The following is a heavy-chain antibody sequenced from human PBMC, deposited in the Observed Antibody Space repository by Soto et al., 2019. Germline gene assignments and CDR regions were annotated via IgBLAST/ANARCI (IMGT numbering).Heavy chain of an antibody. J-gene: IGHJ4*02. CDR3: ASYRTVGC. V-gene: IGHV3-7*03. Sequence: EVQLVESGGGLVQHGGSLSLSCAASGFTLSNFWMSWVRQAPGKGLEWVASIKEDGSEKTYVDSVKGRFTISRDNAQNSLYLQMNRLRVDDAAVYYCASYRTVGCWGPGNPVIVSS. CDR1: GFTLSNFW. D-gene: IGHD4-17*01. CDR2: IKEDGSEK.